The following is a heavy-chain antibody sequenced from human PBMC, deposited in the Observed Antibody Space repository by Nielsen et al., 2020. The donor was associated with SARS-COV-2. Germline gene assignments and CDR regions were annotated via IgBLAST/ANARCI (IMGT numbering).Heavy chain of an antibody. V-gene: IGHV3-23*01. D-gene: IGHD1-1*01. Sequence: GESLKISCAASGFTFNIYAMAWVRRTPGRGLQWVSGISASGGSTYYTDSVKGRFAVSRDNSRNTLYLQMHSLRVEDTALYYCAKDVSWNPPEDYDYWGQGTLVTVSS. CDR1: GFTFNIYA. CDR2: ISASGGST. CDR3: AKDVSWNPPEDYDY. J-gene: IGHJ4*02.